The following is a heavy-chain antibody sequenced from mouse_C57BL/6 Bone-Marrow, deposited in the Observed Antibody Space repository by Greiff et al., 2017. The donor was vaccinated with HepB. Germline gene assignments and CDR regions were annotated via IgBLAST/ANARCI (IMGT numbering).Heavy chain of an antibody. CDR2: IYPGGGYT. J-gene: IGHJ4*01. Sequence: QVQLQQSGAELVRPGTSVKMSCKASGYTFTNYWIGWAKQRPGHGLEWIGDIYPGGGYTNYNEKFKGKATLTADKSSSTAYMQFSNLTSEDSAIYYCARDGSYAMDYWGQGTSVTVSS. CDR3: ARDGSYAMDY. CDR1: GYTFTNYW. D-gene: IGHD2-3*01. V-gene: IGHV1-63*01.